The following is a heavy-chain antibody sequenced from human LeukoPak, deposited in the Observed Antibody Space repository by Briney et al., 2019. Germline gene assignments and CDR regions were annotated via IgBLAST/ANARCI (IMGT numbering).Heavy chain of an antibody. V-gene: IGHV4-30-4*01. CDR3: ARDGIAATGLTFDY. J-gene: IGHJ4*02. CDR1: GGSISSDNYY. D-gene: IGHD6-13*01. Sequence: SQTLSLTCTVSGGSISSDNYYWSWIRHHPRKGLEWIGYIYYNGATYYNPSLQSRVTISIDPSNNQFSLKLSSVTAADTAVYYCARDGIAATGLTFDYWGQGTLATVST. CDR2: IYYNGAT.